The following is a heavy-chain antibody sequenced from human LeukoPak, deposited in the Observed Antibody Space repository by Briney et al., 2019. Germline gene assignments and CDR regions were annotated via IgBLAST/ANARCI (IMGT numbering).Heavy chain of an antibody. V-gene: IGHV4-34*01. CDR1: GGSFSGYY. Sequence: SETLSLTCAVYGGSFSGYYWSWIRQPPGKGLEWIGEINHSGSTNHNPSLKSRVTISVDTSKNQFSLKLSSVTATDTPVYYCARQHPYGGNSFDPWGQGTLVIVSS. J-gene: IGHJ5*02. CDR2: INHSGST. CDR3: ARQHPYGGNSFDP. D-gene: IGHD4-23*01.